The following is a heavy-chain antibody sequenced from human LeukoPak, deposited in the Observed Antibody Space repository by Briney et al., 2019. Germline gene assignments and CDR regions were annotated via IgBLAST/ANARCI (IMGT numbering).Heavy chain of an antibody. CDR2: IYYSGST. CDR1: GGSISNSDYY. V-gene: IGHV4-39*02. J-gene: IGHJ4*02. CDR3: AREPLHCSSTSCYGGYDY. D-gene: IGHD2-2*01. Sequence: PSETLSLTCTVSGGSISNSDYYWGWIRQPPGKGLEWIGTIYYSGSTYYNPSLKSRVTISVDTPKNEFSLKLSSVTAADTAVYYCAREPLHCSSTSCYGGYDYWGQGTLVTVSS.